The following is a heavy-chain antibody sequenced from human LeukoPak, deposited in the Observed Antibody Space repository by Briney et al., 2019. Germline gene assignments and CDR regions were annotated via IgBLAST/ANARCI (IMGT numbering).Heavy chain of an antibody. D-gene: IGHD3-10*02. Sequence: PSETLSLTCTVSGGSITSSSYYWGWIRQPPGKGLEWIGSIYYSGSTYYNPSLKSRVTISVDTSKNQFSLKLSSVTAADTAVYYCARHLVRGYVRDYYYGMDVWGQETTVTVSS. V-gene: IGHV4-39*01. CDR2: IYYSGST. J-gene: IGHJ6*02. CDR3: ARHLVRGYVRDYYYGMDV. CDR1: GGSITSSSYY.